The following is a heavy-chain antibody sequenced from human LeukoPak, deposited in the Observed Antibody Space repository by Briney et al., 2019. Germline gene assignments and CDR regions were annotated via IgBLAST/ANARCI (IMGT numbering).Heavy chain of an antibody. CDR1: GFTFSSYD. CDR2: IGTAGDT. D-gene: IGHD6-13*01. J-gene: IGHJ3*02. V-gene: IGHV3-13*01. CDR3: ARASGLIAAAGGAFDI. Sequence: PGGSLRLSCAASGFTFSSYDMHWVRQATGKGLEWVSAIGTAGDTYYPGSVKGRFTISGENAKNSLYLQMNSLRAGDTAVYYCARASGLIAAAGGAFDIWGQGTMVTVSS.